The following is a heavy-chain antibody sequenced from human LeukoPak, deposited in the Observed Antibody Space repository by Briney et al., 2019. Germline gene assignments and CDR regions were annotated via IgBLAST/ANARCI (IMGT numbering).Heavy chain of an antibody. CDR2: INHSGST. D-gene: IGHD2-2*01. V-gene: IGHV4-34*01. CDR3: ARLGGPFGAAAMGLYAFDT. J-gene: IGHJ3*02. CDR1: GGSFSGYY. Sequence: SETLSLTCAVYGGSFSGYYWSWIRQPPGKGLEWIGEINHSGSTNYNPSLKSRVTISVDTSKDQFSLKLSSVTAADTAVYYCARLGGPFGAAAMGLYAFDTWGQGTMVIVSS.